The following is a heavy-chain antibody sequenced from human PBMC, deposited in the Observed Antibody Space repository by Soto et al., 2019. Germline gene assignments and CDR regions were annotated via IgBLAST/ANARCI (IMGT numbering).Heavy chain of an antibody. Sequence: QVRLQESGSGLVKPSETLSLTCTVSGVSISSSYWSWIRQPAGKGLEWIGRIYISGNTNYNPSLKSRVSRSVDTSKNQFSLNVRSVTAADTAVYYCARDKGVGAATNWFDSWGQGTLVTVSS. J-gene: IGHJ5*01. V-gene: IGHV4-4*07. D-gene: IGHD1-26*01. CDR3: ARDKGVGAATNWFDS. CDR1: GVSISSSY. CDR2: IYISGNT.